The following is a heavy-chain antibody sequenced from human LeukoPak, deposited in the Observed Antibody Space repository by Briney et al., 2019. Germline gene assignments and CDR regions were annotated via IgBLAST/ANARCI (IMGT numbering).Heavy chain of an antibody. J-gene: IGHJ6*02. CDR2: ISSSSSTI. V-gene: IGHV3-48*01. D-gene: IGHD3-9*01. Sequence: GSLRLSCAASGFTFSSYSMNWVRQAPGKGLEWVSYISSSSSTIYYADSVKGRFTISRDNAKNSLYLQMNSLRAEDTAVYYCARDFTYYDILTGYGMDVWAKGPRSPSP. CDR1: GFTFSSYS. CDR3: ARDFTYYDILTGYGMDV.